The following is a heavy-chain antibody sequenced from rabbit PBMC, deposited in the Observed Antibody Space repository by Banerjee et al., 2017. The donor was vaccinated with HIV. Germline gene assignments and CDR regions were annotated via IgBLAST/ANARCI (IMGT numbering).Heavy chain of an antibody. D-gene: IGHD3-1*01. CDR1: GFSFRSGYW. CDR2: IYAGSSGST. V-gene: IGHV1S45*01. J-gene: IGHJ4*01. Sequence: QEQLKETGGGLVQPGGSLKLSCKASGFSFRSGYWICWVHQAPGKGLEWIGCIYAGSSGSTYYANWAKGRFTISKTSSTTVTLQMTSLTAADTATYFCARATYGGVGYGGNFNLWGPGTLVTVS. CDR3: ARATYGGVGYGGNFNL.